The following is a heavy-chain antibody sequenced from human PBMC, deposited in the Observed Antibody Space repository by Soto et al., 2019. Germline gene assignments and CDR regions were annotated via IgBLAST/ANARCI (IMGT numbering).Heavy chain of an antibody. CDR3: ASRVGAVDY. V-gene: IGHV3-33*01. J-gene: IGHJ4*02. CDR1: GFTFSSFV. CDR2: LDPDGSNK. Sequence: QVQLVESGGVGVQPGRSLRLSCATSGFTFSSFVMHWVRQAPGKGLEWVAVLDPDGSNKYYADSVKGRFTISRDKSKSTLYLQMNSLRAEDTAVYYCASRVGAVDYWGQGTRVTVSS. D-gene: IGHD3-16*01.